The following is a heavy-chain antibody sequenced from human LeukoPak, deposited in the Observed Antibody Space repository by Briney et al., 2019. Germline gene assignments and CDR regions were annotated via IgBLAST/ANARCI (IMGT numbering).Heavy chain of an antibody. V-gene: IGHV1-24*01. CDR2: FDRGDNET. CDR3: AAGDPWELLDY. D-gene: IGHD1-26*01. Sequence: ASVKVSCKVSGYTLNELSMYWVRQAPGKGLEWMGGFDRGDNETFYAQKFQGRVTMTDDTSKDTAYMELSSLRSEDTAVYYCAAGDPWELLDYWGQGILVTVSS. CDR1: GYTLNELS. J-gene: IGHJ4*02.